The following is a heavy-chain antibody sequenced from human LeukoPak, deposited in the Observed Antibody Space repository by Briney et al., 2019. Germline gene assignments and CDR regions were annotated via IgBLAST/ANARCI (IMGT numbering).Heavy chain of an antibody. J-gene: IGHJ3*02. CDR1: GGSISSSSYY. Sequence: PSETLSLTCTVSGGSISSSSYYWGWIRQPPGKGLEWIGSIYYSGSTYYNPSLKSRVTKSVDTSKNQFSLKLSSVTAADTAVYYCARLTIFGVVIIADAFDIWGQGTMVTVSS. D-gene: IGHD3-3*01. CDR2: IYYSGST. V-gene: IGHV4-39*01. CDR3: ARLTIFGVVIIADAFDI.